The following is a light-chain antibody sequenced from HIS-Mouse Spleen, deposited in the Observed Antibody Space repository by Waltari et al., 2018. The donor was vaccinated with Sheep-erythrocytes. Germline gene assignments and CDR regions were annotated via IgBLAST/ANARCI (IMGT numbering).Light chain of an antibody. CDR2: WAS. V-gene: IGKV4-1*01. Sequence: DIVMTQSPDSLALSLGVRATINCKSSQSVLYSSNNKNYLAWYQQKPGQPPKLLIYWASTRESGVPDRFSGSGSGTDFTLTISSLQAEDVAVYYCQQYYSTPLTFGGGTKVEIK. CDR3: QQYYSTPLT. CDR1: QSVLYSSNNKNY. J-gene: IGKJ4*01.